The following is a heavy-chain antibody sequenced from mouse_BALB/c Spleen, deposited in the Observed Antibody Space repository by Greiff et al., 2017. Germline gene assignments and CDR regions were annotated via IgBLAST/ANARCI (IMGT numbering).Heavy chain of an antibody. J-gene: IGHJ3*01. Sequence: LQQPGSELVRPGASVKLSCKASGYTFTSYWMHWVKQRPGQGLEWIGNIYPGSGSTNYDEKFKSKATLTVDTSSSTAYMQLSSLTSEDSAVYYCTSFTTPAWFAYWGQGTLVTVSA. V-gene: IGHV1S22*01. CDR3: TSFTTPAWFAY. D-gene: IGHD1-1*01. CDR1: GYTFTSYW. CDR2: IYPGSGST.